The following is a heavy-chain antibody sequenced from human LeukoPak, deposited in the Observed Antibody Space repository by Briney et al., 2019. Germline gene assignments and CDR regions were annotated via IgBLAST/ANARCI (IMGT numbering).Heavy chain of an antibody. CDR2: INPSGSST. D-gene: IGHD1-26*01. CDR1: GYSITSHY. CDR3: AREKVGATAAFDI. Sequence: ASVKVSCKASGYSITSHYMHWVRQAPGQGLEWLGLINPSGSSTLYAQKFQGRVTMTRDMSTTTDYMELSSLRSEDTAVYYCAREKVGATAAFDIWGQGTMVTVSS. J-gene: IGHJ3*02. V-gene: IGHV1-46*01.